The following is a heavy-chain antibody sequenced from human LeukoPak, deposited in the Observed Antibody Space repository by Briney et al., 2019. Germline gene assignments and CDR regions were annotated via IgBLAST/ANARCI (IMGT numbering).Heavy chain of an antibody. Sequence: PGESLKISCKGSGYSFTSYWISWVRQMPGKGLEWMGRIDPSDSYTNYSPSFQGHVTISADKSISTAYLQWSSLKASDTAMYYCAITLDYYDSSGYLDYWGQGTLVTVSS. CDR3: AITLDYYDSSGYLDY. CDR1: GYSFTSYW. D-gene: IGHD3-22*01. V-gene: IGHV5-10-1*01. J-gene: IGHJ4*02. CDR2: IDPSDSYT.